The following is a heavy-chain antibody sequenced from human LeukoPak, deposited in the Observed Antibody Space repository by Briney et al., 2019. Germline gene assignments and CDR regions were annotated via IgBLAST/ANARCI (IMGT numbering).Heavy chain of an antibody. CDR1: GGSISSGGYY. D-gene: IGHD5-18*01. J-gene: IGHJ4*02. CDR2: IYYSGST. CDR3: ARVDTAMVTVDY. Sequence: SETLSLTCTVSGGSISSGGYYWSWIRQHPGKGLEWIGYIYYSGSTYYNPPLKSRVTISVDTSKNQFSLKLSSATAADTAVYYCARVDTAMVTVDYWGQGTLVTVSS. V-gene: IGHV4-31*03.